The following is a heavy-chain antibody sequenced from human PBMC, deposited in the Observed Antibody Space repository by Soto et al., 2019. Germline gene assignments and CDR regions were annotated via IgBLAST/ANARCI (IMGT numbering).Heavy chain of an antibody. CDR2: ISGSGGST. D-gene: IGHD2-15*01. Sequence: PGGSLRLSCAASGFTFSSYAMSWVRQAPGKGLEWVSAISGSGGSTYYADSVKGRFTVSRDNSKNTLYLQMNSLRAEDTAVYYCAKVGIVVVVAANFDYWGQGTLVTVSS. CDR1: GFTFSSYA. CDR3: AKVGIVVVVAANFDY. V-gene: IGHV3-23*01. J-gene: IGHJ4*02.